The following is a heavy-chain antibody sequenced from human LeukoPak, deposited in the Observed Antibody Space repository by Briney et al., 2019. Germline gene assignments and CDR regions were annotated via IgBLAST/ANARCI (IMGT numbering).Heavy chain of an antibody. V-gene: IGHV4-59*08. CDR3: ARADERLNWFDP. CDR2: IYYSGST. D-gene: IGHD2-21*02. CDR1: GGSISSYY. J-gene: IGHJ5*02. Sequence: SETLSLTCTVSGGSISSYYWSWIRQPPGKGLEWIGYIYYSGSTNYNPSLKSRVTISVDTSKNQFSLKLSSVTAADTAVYYCARADERLNWFDPWGQGTLVTVSS.